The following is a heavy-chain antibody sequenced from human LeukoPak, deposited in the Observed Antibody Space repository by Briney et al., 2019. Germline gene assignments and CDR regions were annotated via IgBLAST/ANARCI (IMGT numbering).Heavy chain of an antibody. Sequence: ASVKVSCKASGYTFTGYYMHWVRQAPGQGLEWMGRINPNSGGTNYAQRFQGRVTMTRDTSISTAYMELSRLRSDDTAVYYCARDPQFYDSGGYDTWGQGTLVTVSS. CDR3: ARDPQFYDSGGYDT. J-gene: IGHJ5*02. CDR1: GYTFTGYY. D-gene: IGHD3-22*01. CDR2: INPNSGGT. V-gene: IGHV1-2*06.